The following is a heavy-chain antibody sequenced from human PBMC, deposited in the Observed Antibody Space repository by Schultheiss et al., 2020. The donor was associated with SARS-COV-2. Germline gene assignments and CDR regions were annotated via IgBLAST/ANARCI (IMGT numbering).Heavy chain of an antibody. J-gene: IGHJ5*02. CDR1: GGTFSSYA. CDR2: IIPIFGTA. D-gene: IGHD2-2*02. CDR3: ARDQEYCSSTSCYTRFDP. Sequence: SVKVSCKASGGTFSSYAISWVRQAPGQGLEWMGGIIPIFGTANYAQKFQGRVTITADESTSTAYMELSSLRSEDTAVYYCARDQEYCSSTSCYTRFDPWGQGTLVTVSS. V-gene: IGHV1-69*13.